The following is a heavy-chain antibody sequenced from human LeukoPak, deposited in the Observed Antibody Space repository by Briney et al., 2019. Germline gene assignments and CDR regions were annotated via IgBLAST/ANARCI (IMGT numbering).Heavy chain of an antibody. Sequence: SETLSLTCTVSGGSISSYYWSWIRQPPGKGLEWIGNIYDRGSTKYNPSLKSRVTISVDTSKNQFSLRLSSVTAADTAVYYCARGRTFDNWGQGTLVTVPS. CDR1: GGSISSYY. V-gene: IGHV4-59*01. CDR2: IYDRGST. J-gene: IGHJ4*02. CDR3: ARGRTFDN.